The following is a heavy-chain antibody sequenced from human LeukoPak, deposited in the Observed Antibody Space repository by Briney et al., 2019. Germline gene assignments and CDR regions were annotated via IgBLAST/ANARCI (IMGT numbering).Heavy chain of an antibody. Sequence: GASVKVSCKSSIYTFTSYTIHWVRQAPGQRLEWMGWINAGNGNTKYSQKFQGRVTITRDTSANTAYMELSSLRSEDTAVYYCARPRSGSYWDDAFDVWGQGTMVTVSS. J-gene: IGHJ3*01. CDR2: INAGNGNT. D-gene: IGHD3-10*01. CDR1: IYTFTSYT. V-gene: IGHV1-3*01. CDR3: ARPRSGSYWDDAFDV.